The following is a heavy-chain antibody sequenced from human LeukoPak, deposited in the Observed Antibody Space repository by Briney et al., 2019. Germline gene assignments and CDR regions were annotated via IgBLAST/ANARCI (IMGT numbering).Heavy chain of an antibody. CDR2: FDPEDGET. CDR3: AAYYYNSSGYQTTNDY. J-gene: IGHJ4*02. D-gene: IGHD3-22*01. Sequence: ASVKVSCKVSGYTLTELSMHWVRQAPGKGLEWMGGFDPEDGETIYAQKFQGRVTMTEDTSTDTAYMGLSSLRSEDTAVYYCAAYYYNSSGYQTTNDYWGQGTLVTVSS. V-gene: IGHV1-24*01. CDR1: GYTLTELS.